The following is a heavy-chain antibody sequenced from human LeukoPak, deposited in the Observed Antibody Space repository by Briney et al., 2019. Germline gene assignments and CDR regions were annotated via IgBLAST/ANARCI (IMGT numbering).Heavy chain of an antibody. CDR2: INHSGST. V-gene: IGHV4-34*01. D-gene: IGHD6-6*01. J-gene: IGHJ4*02. CDR3: ARGGRRGPYSSSYRNFDY. CDR1: GGSFSGYY. Sequence: KPSETLSFTCAVYGGSFSGYYWSWIRQPPGRGLEWIGEINHSGSTNYNPSLKSRVTISVDTSKNQFSLKLSSVTAADTAVYYCARGGRRGPYSSSYRNFDYWGQGTLVTVSS.